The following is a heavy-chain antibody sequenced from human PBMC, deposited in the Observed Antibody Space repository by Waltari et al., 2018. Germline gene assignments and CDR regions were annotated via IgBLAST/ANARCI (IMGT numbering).Heavy chain of an antibody. V-gene: IGHV3-7*03. CDR2: IKADGSGK. Sequence: EVQLVESGGGLVQPGGSLRLSCAASGFSFSSYWMTWFRQAPGTGLEWVATIKADGSGKFYVDSVKGRFSISRDNAKNSLYLQMNSLRAEDTAIFYCARMGAGRAPDYWGQGTLVTVSS. D-gene: IGHD3-16*01. CDR3: ARMGAGRAPDY. J-gene: IGHJ4*02. CDR1: GFSFSSYW.